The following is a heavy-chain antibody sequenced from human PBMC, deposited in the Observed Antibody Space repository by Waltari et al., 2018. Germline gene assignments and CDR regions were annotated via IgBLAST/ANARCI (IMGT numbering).Heavy chain of an antibody. CDR3: ERAGSYRFDY. CDR2: IKFDGSII. D-gene: IGHD3-10*01. CDR1: GFTLSSYW. J-gene: IGHJ4*02. Sequence: EVQLVESGGGLVQPGGSLRLSCVGSGFTLSSYWMHWVRQAPGKGLEWVSRIKFDGSIINYADSVKGRFTISRDNAKNTLYLQMNNVRAEDTAVYYCERAGSYRFDYWGQGTLVTVSS. V-gene: IGHV3-74*01.